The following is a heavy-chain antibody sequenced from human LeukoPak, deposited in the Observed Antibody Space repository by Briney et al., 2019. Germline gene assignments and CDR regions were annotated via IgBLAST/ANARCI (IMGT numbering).Heavy chain of an antibody. D-gene: IGHD6-19*01. Sequence: RTGGSLRLSCAASGFTVSSNYMSWVRQAPGKGLEWVANIKQDGSEKYYVDSVKGRFTISRDNAKNSLYLQMNSLRAEDTAVYYCATRGGPYSRSGWYHWGQGTLVTVSS. CDR3: ATRGGPYSRSGWYH. CDR2: IKQDGSEK. J-gene: IGHJ5*02. V-gene: IGHV3-7*01. CDR1: GFTVSSNY.